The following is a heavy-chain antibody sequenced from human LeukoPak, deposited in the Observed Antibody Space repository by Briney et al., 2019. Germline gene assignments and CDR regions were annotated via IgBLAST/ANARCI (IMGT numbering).Heavy chain of an antibody. D-gene: IGHD2/OR15-2a*01. V-gene: IGHV3-49*04. Sequence: GRSLRLSCTASGFTFGDYAMSWVRQAPGKGLEWVGFIRSKAYGGTTEYAASGKGRFTISRDNSKNTLYLQMNSLKTEDTAVYYCITTTFNDAFDIWGRGTMVTVSS. CDR2: IRSKAYGGTT. J-gene: IGHJ3*02. CDR1: GFTFGDYA. CDR3: ITTTFNDAFDI.